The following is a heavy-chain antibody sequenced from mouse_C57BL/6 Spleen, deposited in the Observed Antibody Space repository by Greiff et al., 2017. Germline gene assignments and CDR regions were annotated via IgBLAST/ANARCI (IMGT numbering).Heavy chain of an antibody. CDR3: ARGGDGSRPYFDY. CDR2: IHPNSGST. J-gene: IGHJ2*01. Sequence: VQLQQPGAELVKPGASVKLSCKASGYTFTSYWMHWVKQRPGQGLEWIGMIHPNSGSTNYNEKFKSKATLTVDKSSSTAYMQLSSLTSEDSAVYYCARGGDGSRPYFDYWGQGTTLTVSS. CDR1: GYTFTSYW. D-gene: IGHD1-1*01. V-gene: IGHV1-64*01.